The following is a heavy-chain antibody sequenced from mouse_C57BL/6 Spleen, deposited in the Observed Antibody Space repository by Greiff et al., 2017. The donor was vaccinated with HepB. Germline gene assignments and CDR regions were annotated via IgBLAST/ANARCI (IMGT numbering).Heavy chain of an antibody. CDR1: GYTFTDYD. D-gene: IGHD1-1*01. Sequence: VQLEESGAELVRPGASVTLSCKASGYTFTDYDMHWVKQTPVHGLEWIGAIDPETGGTAYNQKFKGKARLTADKSSSTAYMELRSLTSEDSAVYYWTGRGFYYYDSSYGAMDYWGQGTSVTVSS. CDR3: TGRGFYYYDSSYGAMDY. J-gene: IGHJ4*01. CDR2: IDPETGGT. V-gene: IGHV1-15*01.